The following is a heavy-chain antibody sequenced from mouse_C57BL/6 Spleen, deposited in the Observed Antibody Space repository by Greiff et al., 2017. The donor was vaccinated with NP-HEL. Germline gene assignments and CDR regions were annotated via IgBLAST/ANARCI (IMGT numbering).Heavy chain of an antibody. CDR2: IDPETGGT. CDR1: GYTFTDYE. CDR3: TRGSNYRGDY. V-gene: IGHV1-15*01. Sequence: VQLQQSGAELVRPGASVTLSCKASGYTFTDYEMHWVKQTPVHGLEWIGAIDPETGGTAYNQKFKGKAILTADKSSSTAYMELRSLTSEDSAVYYCTRGSNYRGDYWGQGTTLTVSS. J-gene: IGHJ2*01. D-gene: IGHD2-5*01.